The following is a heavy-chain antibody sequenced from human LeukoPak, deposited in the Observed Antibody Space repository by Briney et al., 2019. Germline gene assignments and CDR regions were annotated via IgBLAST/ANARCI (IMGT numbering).Heavy chain of an antibody. V-gene: IGHV3-21*01. D-gene: IGHD5-12*01. CDR3: ARDPGGYSGYDSYGMDV. CDR2: ISSSSSYI. J-gene: IGHJ6*02. CDR1: GFTFSSYS. Sequence: PGGSLRLSCAASGFTFSSYSMNWVRQAPGKGLEWVSSISSSSSYIYYADSVKGRFTISRDNAKNSLYLQMNSLRAEDTAVYYCARDPGGYSGYDSYGMDVWGQGTTVTVSS.